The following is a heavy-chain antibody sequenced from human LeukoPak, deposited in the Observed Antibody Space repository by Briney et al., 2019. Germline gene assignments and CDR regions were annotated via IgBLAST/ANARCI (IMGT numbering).Heavy chain of an antibody. J-gene: IGHJ4*02. D-gene: IGHD2-15*01. CDR1: GYTFTSYD. CDR2: MNPNSGNT. V-gene: IGHV1-8*01. Sequence: ASVKVSCKASGYTFTSYDINWVRQATGQGLEWMGWMNPNSGNTGYAQKFQGRVTMTKNSSITTAYMELSSLRSEDTAVYYCARRHGRCSDGSCYYPDYWGQGTLVTVSS. CDR3: ARRHGRCSDGSCYYPDY.